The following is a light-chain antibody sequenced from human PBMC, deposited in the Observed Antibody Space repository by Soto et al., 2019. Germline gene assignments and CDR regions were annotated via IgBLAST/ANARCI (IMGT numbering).Light chain of an antibody. Sequence: QSVVTQPPSVSAAPGQKVTISCSGSSSSSHIGHHSVSWYQHLPGTAPKLLIYDNDQRPLGIPARFSGSKSATSATLDITGLQTGDEADYYCGTWDTGLRAYVLGTGTKVTVL. CDR2: DND. V-gene: IGLV1-51*01. J-gene: IGLJ1*01. CDR1: SSSSHIGHHS. CDR3: GTWDTGLRAYV.